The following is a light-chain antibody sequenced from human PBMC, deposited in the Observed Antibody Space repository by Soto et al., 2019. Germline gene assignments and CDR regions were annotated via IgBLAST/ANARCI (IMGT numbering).Light chain of an antibody. Sequence: QSALTQPASVSGSPEQSITISCTGTSSDVGGYKYVSWYQQSPGRAPKLIISEVSNRPSGVSDRFTGSKSGNTASLTISGLQTEDEGDYYCSSYTSSSTSVVFGGGTKLTVL. CDR3: SSYTSSSTSVV. V-gene: IGLV2-14*01. CDR1: SSDVGGYKY. CDR2: EVS. J-gene: IGLJ2*01.